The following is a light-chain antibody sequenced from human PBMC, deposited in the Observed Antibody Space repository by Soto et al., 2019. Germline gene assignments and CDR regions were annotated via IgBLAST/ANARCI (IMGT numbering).Light chain of an antibody. CDR1: SSDVGGYNY. V-gene: IGLV2-14*01. Sequence: QSALTQPASVSGSPGQSITISCTGTSSDVGGYNYVSWYQQHPGKAPKLMIYDVSNRPSGVSNRFSGSKSGNTASLTISGLQAEDEAGHYCSSYTSSSTLEVVFGGGTKLTVL. CDR2: DVS. CDR3: SSYTSSSTLEVV. J-gene: IGLJ2*01.